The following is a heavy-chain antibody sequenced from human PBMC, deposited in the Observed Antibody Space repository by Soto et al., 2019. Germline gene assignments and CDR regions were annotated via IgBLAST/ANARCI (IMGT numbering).Heavy chain of an antibody. V-gene: IGHV3-48*02. CDR2: ISSSSSTT. J-gene: IGHJ4*02. D-gene: IGHD4-17*01. CDR1: GFTFSSYS. Sequence: EVQLVESGGGLVQPGGSLRLSCAASGFTFSSYSMNWVRQAPGKGLEWVSYISSSSSTTYYADSVKGRFTISRDNAKNSLYLQMNSLRDEDTAVDYCARHDYGSNSPATWGQGTLVTVSS. CDR3: ARHDYGSNSPAT.